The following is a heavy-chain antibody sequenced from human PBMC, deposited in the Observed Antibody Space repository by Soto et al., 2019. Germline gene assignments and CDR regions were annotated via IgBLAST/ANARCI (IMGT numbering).Heavy chain of an antibody. CDR2: ISAYNGNT. CDR1: GYTFTSYG. D-gene: IGHD1-26*01. Sequence: ASVKVSCKASGYTFTSYGISWVRQAPGQGLEWMGWISAYNGNTNYAQKLQGRVTMTEDTSTDTAYMELSSLRSEDTAVYYCATVTRFFGGAPFEYWGQGTRVTVSS. CDR3: ATVTRFFGGAPFEY. V-gene: IGHV1-18*01. J-gene: IGHJ4*02.